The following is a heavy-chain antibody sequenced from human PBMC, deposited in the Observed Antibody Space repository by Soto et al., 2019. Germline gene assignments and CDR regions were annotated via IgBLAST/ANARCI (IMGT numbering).Heavy chain of an antibody. J-gene: IGHJ5*02. V-gene: IGHV4-4*02. CDR1: GGSISSTNW. D-gene: IGHD2-15*01. Sequence: PSETLSLTCAVSGGSISSTNWWTWVRQSPGRGLEWIGEIYHSGTTNYSPSLKSRVNIAVDMSTNHFSLTLISVTAADTAVYYCARYESGANAGWFDPWGQGILVTVSA. CDR2: IYHSGTT. CDR3: ARYESGANAGWFDP.